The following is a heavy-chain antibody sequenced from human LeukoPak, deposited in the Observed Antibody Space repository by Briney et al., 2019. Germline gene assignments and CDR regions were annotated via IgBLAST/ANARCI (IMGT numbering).Heavy chain of an antibody. CDR3: ARDKAYYDSSGYYNAFDI. J-gene: IGHJ3*02. V-gene: IGHV4-59*01. CDR1: GGSFSTYY. D-gene: IGHD3-22*01. CDR2: IYYSGST. Sequence: SETLSLTCTVSGGSFSTYYWSWIRQPPGKGLEWIGYIYYSGSTNYNPSLKSRVTISVDTSKNQFSLKLSSVTAADTAVYYCARDKAYYDSSGYYNAFDIWGQGTMVTVSS.